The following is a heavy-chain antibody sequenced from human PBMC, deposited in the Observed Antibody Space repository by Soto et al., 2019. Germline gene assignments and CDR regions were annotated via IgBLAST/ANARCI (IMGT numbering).Heavy chain of an antibody. CDR3: ARGRGGRSIEARPGDWFDP. Sequence: XETLSLTCAVCGYSISSGYDWCWIRQAPGKGLEWIGSIYHSGSTYYNPSLKSRVTISVDTSKNQFSLKLSSVTAADTAVYYCARGRGGRSIEARPGDWFDPCGQGTLVTVSS. CDR1: GYSISSGYD. V-gene: IGHV4-38-2*01. J-gene: IGHJ5*02. CDR2: IYHSGST. D-gene: IGHD6-6*01.